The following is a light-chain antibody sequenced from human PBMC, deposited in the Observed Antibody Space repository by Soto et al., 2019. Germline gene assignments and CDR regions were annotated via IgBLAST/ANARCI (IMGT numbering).Light chain of an antibody. V-gene: IGLV2-11*01. J-gene: IGLJ1*01. CDR3: CSYAGTYKV. CDR1: SSDVGAYNY. CDR2: DVT. Sequence: ALTQPRSVSGSPGQSVTISCTGASSDVGAYNYVSWYQQNPGKAPKLIIYDVTKRPSGVPDRFPGSKSGNTASLTISGLQADDEADYYCCSYAGTYKVFGTGTKVTVL.